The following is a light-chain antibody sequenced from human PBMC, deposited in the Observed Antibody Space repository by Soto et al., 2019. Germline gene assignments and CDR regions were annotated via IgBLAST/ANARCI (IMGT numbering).Light chain of an antibody. J-gene: IGKJ4*01. CDR1: QSLSNSY. V-gene: IGKV3-20*01. Sequence: EIVFTQSPCTLSLSPGESATLSFRASQSLSNSYLAWYQQKPGQAPRLLIYGASSRATGIPDRFSGSGSGTDFILTISRLEPEDFAIYYCQQYGSAPRLTFGGGTKVDIK. CDR3: QQYGSAPRLT. CDR2: GAS.